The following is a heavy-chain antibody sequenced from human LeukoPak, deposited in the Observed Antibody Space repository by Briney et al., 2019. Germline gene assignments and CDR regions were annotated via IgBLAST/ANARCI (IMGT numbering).Heavy chain of an antibody. CDR2: INPNSGGT. Sequence: ASVKVSCKASGYTFTGYYMHWVRQAPGQGLEWMGWINPNSGGTNYAQKFQGWVTMTRDTSISTAYMELSRLRYDDTAVYYCARGTYSSSWYDYWGQGTLVTVSS. J-gene: IGHJ4*02. CDR1: GYTFTGYY. D-gene: IGHD6-13*01. V-gene: IGHV1-2*04. CDR3: ARGTYSSSWYDY.